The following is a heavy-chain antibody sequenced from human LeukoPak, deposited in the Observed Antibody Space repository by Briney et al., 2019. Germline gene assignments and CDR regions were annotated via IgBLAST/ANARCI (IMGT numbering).Heavy chain of an antibody. J-gene: IGHJ4*02. V-gene: IGHV1-46*01. CDR2: INPSGGST. CDR3: ARDISLLLWFGESAPAGLYFDY. D-gene: IGHD3-10*01. CDR1: GYTFTGYY. Sequence: APVKVSCKASGYTFTGYYMHWVRQAPGQGLEWMGWINPSGGSTSYAQKFQGRVTMTRDTSTSTVYMELSSLRSEDTAVYYRARDISLLLWFGESAPAGLYFDYWGQGTLVTVSS.